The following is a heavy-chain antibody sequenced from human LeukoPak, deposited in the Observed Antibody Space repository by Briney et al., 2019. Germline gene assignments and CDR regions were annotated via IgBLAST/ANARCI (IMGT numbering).Heavy chain of an antibody. CDR2: IYYSGST. V-gene: IGHV4-59*01. Sequence: PSETLSLTCTVSGGSISSYYWSWIRQPPGKGVEWIGYIYYSGSTNYNPSLKSRVTISVDTSENQFSLKLSSVTAADTAVYYCARVGPGYVDYPYFDYWGQGTLVTVSS. D-gene: IGHD4-17*01. J-gene: IGHJ4*02. CDR3: ARVGPGYVDYPYFDY. CDR1: GGSISSYY.